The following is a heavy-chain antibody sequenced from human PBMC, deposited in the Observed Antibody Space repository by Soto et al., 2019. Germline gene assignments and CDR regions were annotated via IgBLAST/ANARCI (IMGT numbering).Heavy chain of an antibody. V-gene: IGHV3-23*01. Sequence: EVKLLESGGGLAQPGGSLRLSCVGSGFTFDSYAISWVRQAAGERLQWIAAISGSADGTDYAHSVKGRFTISRDNAKKTVHLQMYSLRVEDTAVYFCAKDTVGGYSFWSGYYSDGLDVWGQGTLVSVSS. CDR1: GFTFDSYA. CDR2: ISGSADGT. D-gene: IGHD3-3*01. CDR3: AKDTVGGYSFWSGYYSDGLDV. J-gene: IGHJ1*01.